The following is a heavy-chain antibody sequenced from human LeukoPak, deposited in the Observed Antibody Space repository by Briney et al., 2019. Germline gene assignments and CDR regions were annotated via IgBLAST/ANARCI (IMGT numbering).Heavy chain of an antibody. J-gene: IGHJ5*02. V-gene: IGHV4-59*01. CDR3: ARDRWFDP. CDR1: GGPFSDSY. Sequence: SETLSLTCTVSGGPFSDSYWSWIRQPPGKGLEWIGYIYDSGSTNYNPSLKSRVTISVDTSKNQFSLKMNSVTAADTAVYYCARDRWFDPWGQGTLVTVSS. CDR2: IYDSGST.